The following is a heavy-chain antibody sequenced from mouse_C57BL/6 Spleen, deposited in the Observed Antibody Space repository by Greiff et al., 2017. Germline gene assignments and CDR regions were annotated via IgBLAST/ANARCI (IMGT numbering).Heavy chain of an antibody. V-gene: IGHV1-26*01. CDR3: GRRRFVGAMDY. D-gene: IGHD3-1*01. J-gene: IGHJ4*01. CDR1: GYTFTDYY. CDR2: INPYNGGT. Sequence: VQLQQSGPELVKPGASVKISCKASGYTFTDYYMNWVKQSHGKSLEWIGDINPYNGGTSYNQKFKGKATLTVDKSSSTAYMELRSLTSEDSAVYYCGRRRFVGAMDYWGQGTSVTVSS.